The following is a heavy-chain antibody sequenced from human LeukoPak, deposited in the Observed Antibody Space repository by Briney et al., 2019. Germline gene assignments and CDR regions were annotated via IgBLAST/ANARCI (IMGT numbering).Heavy chain of an antibody. CDR3: ARGRIVVVTGAHYLDY. J-gene: IGHJ4*02. Sequence: PSETLSLTCAVYGGSFSGYYWSWIRQPPGKGLEWIGEINHSGSTNYNPSLRSRVTISVGTSKNQLSLKLSSVTAADTAVYYCARGRIVVVTGAHYLDYWGQGTLVTVSS. CDR2: INHSGST. D-gene: IGHD2-21*02. V-gene: IGHV4-34*01. CDR1: GGSFSGYY.